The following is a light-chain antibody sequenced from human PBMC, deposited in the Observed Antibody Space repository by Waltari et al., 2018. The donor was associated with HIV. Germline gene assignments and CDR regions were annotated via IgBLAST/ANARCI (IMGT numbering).Light chain of an antibody. V-gene: IGLV2-8*01. J-gene: IGLJ2*01. CDR3: SSHAGSKVV. CDR1: SSDVGGYNY. Sequence: QSALTQPPSASGSPGQSVTLPCTGTSSDVGGYNYVSWHQQHPGKAPKPMIYDVIKRPSGVPDRFSGSKSGNTASLTFSGLQPEDEADYYCSSHAGSKVVFGGGTRLTVL. CDR2: DVI.